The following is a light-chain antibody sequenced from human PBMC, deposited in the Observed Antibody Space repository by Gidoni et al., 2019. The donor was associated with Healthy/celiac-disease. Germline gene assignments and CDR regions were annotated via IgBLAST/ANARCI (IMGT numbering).Light chain of an antibody. CDR2: LGS. V-gene: IGKV2-28*01. Sequence: DIVMTQSPLSLPVTPGEPASIPCRSRQSLLPSNGYNYLDWYLQKPGQSPQLLIYLGSNRASGVPDRFSGSGSGTDFTLKISRVEAEDVGVYYCMQALQTPLTFGQGTKLEIK. J-gene: IGKJ2*01. CDR1: QSLLPSNGYNY. CDR3: MQALQTPLT.